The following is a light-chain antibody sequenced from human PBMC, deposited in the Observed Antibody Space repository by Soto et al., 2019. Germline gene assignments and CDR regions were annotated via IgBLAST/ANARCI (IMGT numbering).Light chain of an antibody. CDR1: QSVSSSY. Sequence: EIVLTQSPGTLSLSPGERATLSCRASQSVSSSYLAWYQQRPGQAPRLLIFGASYRATGIPDRFSGSGSGTDFTLTISRREPEDFAVYYCQQYRSSPPEFTFGPGTKVDSK. CDR3: QQYRSSPPEFT. CDR2: GAS. V-gene: IGKV3-20*01. J-gene: IGKJ3*01.